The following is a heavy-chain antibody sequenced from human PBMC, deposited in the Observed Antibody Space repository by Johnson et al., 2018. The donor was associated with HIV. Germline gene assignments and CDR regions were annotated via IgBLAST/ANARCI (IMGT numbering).Heavy chain of an antibody. CDR3: AKEGRGAPHDAFDI. Sequence: VQLVESGGGLVRPGGSLRLSCTASGFTVSSNYMSWVRQAPGKGLEWVSVIDTAGSTYDADSVKGRFTISRDISKNTLYLQMNSLRAEDTAVYYCAKEGRGAPHDAFDIWGQGTMVTVSS. D-gene: IGHD2-15*01. J-gene: IGHJ3*02. CDR1: GFTVSSNY. CDR2: IDTAGST. V-gene: IGHV3-66*01.